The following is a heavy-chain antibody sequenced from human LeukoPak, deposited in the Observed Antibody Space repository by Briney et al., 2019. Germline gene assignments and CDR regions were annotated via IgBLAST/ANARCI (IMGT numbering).Heavy chain of an antibody. V-gene: IGHV1-3*01. J-gene: IGHJ2*01. Sequence: ASVKVSCKASGYTFTSYAMHWVRQAPGQRLEWMGWINAGNGNTKYSQKFQGRVTMTRNTSISTAYMELSSLRSEDTAVYYCARGGPYCGGDCYSGWYFDLWGRGTLVTVSS. CDR2: INAGNGNT. D-gene: IGHD2-21*02. CDR1: GYTFTSYA. CDR3: ARGGPYCGGDCYSGWYFDL.